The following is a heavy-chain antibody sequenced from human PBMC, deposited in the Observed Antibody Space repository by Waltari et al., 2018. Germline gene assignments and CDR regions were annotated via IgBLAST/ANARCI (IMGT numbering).Heavy chain of an antibody. CDR3: ARVAVQLWFDY. V-gene: IGHV1-3*01. Sequence: QVQLVQSGAEVKKPGASVKVSCKASGYTFTSYAMHWVRQAPGQRLEWMGWINAGKGNTKYSQKFQGRVTITRDTSASTAYMELSSLRSEDTAVYYCARVAVQLWFDYWGQGTLVTVSS. D-gene: IGHD5-18*01. CDR1: GYTFTSYA. CDR2: INAGKGNT. J-gene: IGHJ5*01.